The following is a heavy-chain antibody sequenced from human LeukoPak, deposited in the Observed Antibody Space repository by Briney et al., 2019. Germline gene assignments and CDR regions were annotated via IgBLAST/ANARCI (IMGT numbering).Heavy chain of an antibody. CDR1: GFTFSSYW. V-gene: IGHV3-7*01. J-gene: IGHJ4*02. D-gene: IGHD2-2*01. Sequence: GGSLRLSCAASGFTFSSYWMSWVRQAPGKGLEWVANIKQDGSEKYYVDSVKGRFTISRDNAKNSLYLQMNSLRAEDTAVYYCARDSGGIVVVPAAMDLGYWGQGTLVTVSS. CDR3: ARDSGGIVVVPAAMDLGY. CDR2: IKQDGSEK.